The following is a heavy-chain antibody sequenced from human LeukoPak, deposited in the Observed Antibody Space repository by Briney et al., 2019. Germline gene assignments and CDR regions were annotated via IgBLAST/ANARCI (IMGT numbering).Heavy chain of an antibody. CDR3: ARASYAYYYYYYMDV. V-gene: IGHV1-46*01. CDR2: INPSGGST. D-gene: IGHD2-2*01. Sequence: ASVKVSCKASGYTFTSYYMHWVRQAPGQGLEWMGIINPSGGSTSYAQKFQGRVTMTRDMSTSTVYMELSSLRSEDTAVYYCARASYAYYYYYYMDVWGKGTTVTVSS. CDR1: GYTFTSYY. J-gene: IGHJ6*03.